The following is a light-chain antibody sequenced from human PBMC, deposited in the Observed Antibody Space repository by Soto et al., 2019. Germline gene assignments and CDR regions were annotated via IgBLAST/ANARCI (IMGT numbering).Light chain of an antibody. Sequence: EIVLTQSPGTLSLSPGERATLSCRASQSLYNSFLAWYQQKPGQTPRLLINAVSNRATGVPDRFSGSGSGTDFTLTISRLEPEAFAVYYCQQYGSPPHTFGQGTKVEI. CDR1: QSLYNSF. V-gene: IGKV3-20*01. CDR3: QQYGSPPHT. J-gene: IGKJ2*01. CDR2: AVS.